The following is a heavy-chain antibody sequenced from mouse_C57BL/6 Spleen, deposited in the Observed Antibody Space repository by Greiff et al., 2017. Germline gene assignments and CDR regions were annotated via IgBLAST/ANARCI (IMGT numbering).Heavy chain of an antibody. CDR2: IDPANGNT. Sequence: VQLQQSVAELVRPGASVKLSCTASGFNIKNTYMHWVKQRPEQGLEWIGRIDPANGNTKYDPKFKGKATINADTSSNTAYLQLISLTSEDTALDYCASHYYGNSPYYWGQGTTLTVSS. CDR1: GFNIKNTY. V-gene: IGHV14-3*01. D-gene: IGHD1-1*01. J-gene: IGHJ2*01. CDR3: ASHYYGNSPYY.